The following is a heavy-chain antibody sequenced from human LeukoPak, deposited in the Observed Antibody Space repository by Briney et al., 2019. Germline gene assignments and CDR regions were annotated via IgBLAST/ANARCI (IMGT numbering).Heavy chain of an antibody. J-gene: IGHJ4*02. V-gene: IGHV1-69*04. D-gene: IGHD6-19*01. CDR3: ARVARRSSGWYVGIDY. Sequence: ASVKVSCKASGGTFSSYAISWVRQAPGQGLEWMGRIIPILGIANYAQMFQGRVTITADKSTSTAYMELSSLRSEDTAVYYCARVARRSSGWYVGIDYWGQGTLVTVSS. CDR2: IIPILGIA. CDR1: GGTFSSYA.